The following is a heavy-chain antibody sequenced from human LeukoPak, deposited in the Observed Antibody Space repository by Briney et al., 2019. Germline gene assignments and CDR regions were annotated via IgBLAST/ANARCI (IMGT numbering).Heavy chain of an antibody. CDR2: IIPILGIA. CDR1: GGTFSSYT. D-gene: IGHD6-25*01. Sequence: ASVKVSCKASGGTFSSYTISWVRRAPGQGLEWMGRIIPILGIANYAQKFQGRVTITADKSTSTAYMELSSLRSEDTAVYYCARDGSTAPYYYYGMDVWGQGTTVTVSS. CDR3: ARDGSTAPYYYYGMDV. V-gene: IGHV1-69*04. J-gene: IGHJ6*02.